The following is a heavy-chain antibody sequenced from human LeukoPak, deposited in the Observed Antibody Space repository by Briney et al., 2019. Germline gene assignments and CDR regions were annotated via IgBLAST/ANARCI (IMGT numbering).Heavy chain of an antibody. D-gene: IGHD3-10*01. J-gene: IGHJ4*02. CDR1: GYTFTSHG. CDR3: ARESYNSGSYYNDY. V-gene: IGHV1-18*01. Sequence: GASVKVSCKASGYTFTSHGISWVRQAPGQGLEWMGWISAYDGNTNYAQKLQGRVTMTTDTSTSTVYMELRSLRSDDTAVYYCARESYNSGSYYNDYWGQGTLVTVSS. CDR2: ISAYDGNT.